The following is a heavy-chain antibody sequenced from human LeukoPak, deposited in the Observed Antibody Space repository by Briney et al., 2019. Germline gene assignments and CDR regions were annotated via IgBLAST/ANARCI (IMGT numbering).Heavy chain of an antibody. V-gene: IGHV3-30-3*01. CDR2: ISYDGSNK. CDR1: GFTFSSYA. J-gene: IGHJ6*02. D-gene: IGHD3-10*01. Sequence: PGGSLRLSCAASGFTFSSYAMHWVRQAPGKGLEWVAVISYDGSNKYYADSVKGRFTISRDNSKNTLYLQMNSLRAEDTAVYYCASAYGSGNYYMDYYYGMDVWGQGTTVTVSS. CDR3: ASAYGSGNYYMDYYYGMDV.